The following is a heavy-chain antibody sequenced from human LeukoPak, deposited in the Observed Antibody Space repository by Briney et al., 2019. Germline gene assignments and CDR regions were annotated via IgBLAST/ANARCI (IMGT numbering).Heavy chain of an antibody. D-gene: IGHD3-22*01. Sequence: SETLSLTCAVYGGSFSGYYWSWIRQPPGKGLEWIGEINHSGSTNYNPSLKSRVTISVDTSKNQFSLKLSSVAAADTAVYYCARADRYYDSSGYHDAFDIWGQGTMVTVSS. J-gene: IGHJ3*02. V-gene: IGHV4-34*01. CDR1: GGSFSGYY. CDR2: INHSGST. CDR3: ARADRYYDSSGYHDAFDI.